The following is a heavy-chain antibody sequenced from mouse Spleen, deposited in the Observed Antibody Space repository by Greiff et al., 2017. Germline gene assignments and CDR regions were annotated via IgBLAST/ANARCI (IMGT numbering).Heavy chain of an antibody. CDR1: GYTFTDYN. CDR2: INPNNGGT. V-gene: IGHV1-22*01. CDR3: ALTGTGDYYFDY. J-gene: IGHJ2*01. D-gene: IGHD4-1*01. Sequence: VQLQQSGPELVKPGASVKMSCKASGYTFTDYNMHWVKQSHGKSLEWIGYINPNNGGTSYNQKFKGKATLTVNKSSSTAYMELRSLTSEDSAVYYCALTGTGDYYFDYWGQGTTLTVSS.